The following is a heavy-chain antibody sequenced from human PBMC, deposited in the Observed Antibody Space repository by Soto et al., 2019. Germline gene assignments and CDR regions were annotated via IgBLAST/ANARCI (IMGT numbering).Heavy chain of an antibody. D-gene: IGHD3-3*01. CDR1: GFSLSTSGGG. Sequence: ESGPTLVNPTQTLTLTCTFSGFSLSTSGGGVGWIRQPPGKALEWLALIYWDDDKRYSPSLKSRLTITKDTSKNQVVLTMTNMDPVDTATYYCAHSFSITIFGVAQGWFDPWGQGTLVTVSS. CDR3: AHSFSITIFGVAQGWFDP. J-gene: IGHJ5*02. CDR2: IYWDDDK. V-gene: IGHV2-5*02.